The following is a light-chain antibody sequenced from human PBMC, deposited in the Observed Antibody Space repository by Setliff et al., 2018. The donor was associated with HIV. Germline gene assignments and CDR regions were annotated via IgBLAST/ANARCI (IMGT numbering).Light chain of an antibody. J-gene: IGLJ2*01. CDR1: SSDIGTYDR. CDR3: CSYGSGDIWI. CDR2: DVI. V-gene: IGLV2-14*03. Sequence: QSVLTQPASVSGTPGQSITISCTGSSSDIGTYDRVSWYQQRPDGGPRLIIYDVIHRPSGVPHRFSGSKSGNTASLTISGLQTEDEADYYCCSYGSGDIWIFGGGTKVTVL.